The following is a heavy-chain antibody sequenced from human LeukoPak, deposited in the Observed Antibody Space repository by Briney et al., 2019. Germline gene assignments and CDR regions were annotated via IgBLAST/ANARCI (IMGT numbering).Heavy chain of an antibody. CDR1: GFTFSSYG. Sequence: PGGSLRLSCAASGFTFSSYGMHWVRQAPGKGLEWVAVIWYDGSNKYYADSVKGRFTISRDNTKNTLYLQMNSQRPKNTAVYYCARESTYYYDSSGYSPYYFDYWGQGTLVTVSS. CDR3: ARESTYYYDSSGYSPYYFDY. J-gene: IGHJ4*02. CDR2: IWYDGSNK. V-gene: IGHV3-33*01. D-gene: IGHD3-22*01.